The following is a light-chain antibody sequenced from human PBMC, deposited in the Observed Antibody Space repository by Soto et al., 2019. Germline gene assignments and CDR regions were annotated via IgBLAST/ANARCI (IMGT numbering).Light chain of an antibody. CDR1: QSISSY. Sequence: DIQMTQSPSSLSASVGDRVTITCRASQSISSYLNWYQQKPGKAPKLLIYAASSLQSGVPSRFSGSGSGTDFTLTISSLQPEDFATYYCQQSYSTRQGTFGPGTKVDIK. V-gene: IGKV1-39*01. CDR2: AAS. J-gene: IGKJ3*01. CDR3: QQSYSTRQGT.